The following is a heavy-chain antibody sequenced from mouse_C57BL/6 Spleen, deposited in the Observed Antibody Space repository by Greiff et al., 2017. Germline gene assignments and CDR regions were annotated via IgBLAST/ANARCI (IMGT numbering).Heavy chain of an antibody. CDR3: ASEYYGSRRLYYFDY. V-gene: IGHV1-50*01. CDR2: IDPSDSYT. J-gene: IGHJ2*01. D-gene: IGHD1-1*01. Sequence: QVQLKQSGAELVKPGASVKLSCKASGYTFTSYWMQWVKQRPGQGLEWIGEIDPSDSYTNYNQKFKGKATLTVDTSSSTAYMQLSSLTSEDSAVYYCASEYYGSRRLYYFDYWGQGTTLTVSS. CDR1: GYTFTSYW.